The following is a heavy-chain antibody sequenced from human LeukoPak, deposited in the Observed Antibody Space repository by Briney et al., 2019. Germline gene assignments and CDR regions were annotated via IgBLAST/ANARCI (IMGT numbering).Heavy chain of an antibody. Sequence: ASVKVSCKASGYTFTGYYMHWERQAPGQGLEWMGWINPNSGGTNYAQKFQGRVTMTRDTSISTAYMELSRLRSDDTAVYYCARALDIVATAFGYWGQGTLVTVSS. J-gene: IGHJ4*02. CDR2: INPNSGGT. D-gene: IGHD5-12*01. CDR1: GYTFTGYY. CDR3: ARALDIVATAFGY. V-gene: IGHV1-2*02.